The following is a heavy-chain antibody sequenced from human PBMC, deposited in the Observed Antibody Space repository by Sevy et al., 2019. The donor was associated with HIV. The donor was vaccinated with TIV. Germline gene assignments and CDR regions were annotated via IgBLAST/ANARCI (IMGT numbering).Heavy chain of an antibody. CDR2: IKQDGSEK. J-gene: IGHJ3*02. CDR3: ARASNKPLAAFDI. V-gene: IGHV3-7*03. Sequence: GSLRLSCAASGFTFSSYWMSWVRQAPGKGLEWVANIKQDGSEKYYVDSEKGRFTISRDNAKNSLYLQMNSLRAEDTAVYYCARASNKPLAAFDIWGQGTMVTVSS. CDR1: GFTFSSYW.